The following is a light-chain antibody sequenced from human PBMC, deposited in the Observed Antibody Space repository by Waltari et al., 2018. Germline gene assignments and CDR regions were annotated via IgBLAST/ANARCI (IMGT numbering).Light chain of an antibody. Sequence: QSALTQPASVSGSPGQSITIPCTGTSSDVGTYNSASWYQEHPGQGPKVIIYDVSKPTSGVSAGFSGSKSGNTTALTSSGLQAEDEADDYCSSQSSDDVVLFGGGTKVTVL. V-gene: IGLV2-14*03. CDR3: SSQSSDDVVL. J-gene: IGLJ3*02. CDR2: DVS. CDR1: SSDVGTYNS.